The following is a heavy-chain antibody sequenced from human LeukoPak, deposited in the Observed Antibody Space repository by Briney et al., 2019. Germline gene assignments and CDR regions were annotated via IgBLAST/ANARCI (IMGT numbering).Heavy chain of an antibody. Sequence: ASVKVSCKASGFTFTSSAMQWVRQARGQRLEWIGWIVVGSGNTNYAQKFQERVTITRDMSTSTAYMELSSLRSEDTAVYYCAARGRGTKEKATYFDYWGQGTLVTVSS. CDR2: IVVGSGNT. CDR3: AARGRGTKEKATYFDY. J-gene: IGHJ4*02. CDR1: GFTFTSSA. V-gene: IGHV1-58*02. D-gene: IGHD1-26*01.